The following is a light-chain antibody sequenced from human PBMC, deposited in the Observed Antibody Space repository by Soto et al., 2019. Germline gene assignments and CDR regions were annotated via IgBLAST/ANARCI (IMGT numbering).Light chain of an antibody. CDR1: QDISKN. V-gene: IGKV1-33*01. CDR3: QHYYILPAVT. CDR2: DAS. J-gene: IGKJ4*01. Sequence: DIQMTQSPSSLSSSVGDRVTITCQASQDISKNLNWYQQKPGKAPNLLIYDASNLQTGVPSRFSGSGSVTDFIFTISSLQPEDVGTYYCQHYYILPAVTFGVGTKVEIK.